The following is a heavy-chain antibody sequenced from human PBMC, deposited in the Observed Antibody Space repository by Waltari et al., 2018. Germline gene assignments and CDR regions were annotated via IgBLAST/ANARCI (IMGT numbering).Heavy chain of an antibody. Sequence: QVQLVQSGAEGKKPGSSVKVSCKDSGGTFSSYASSWLRQAPGQGLEWMGGIIPIFGTANYAQKFQGRVTITADESTSTAYMELSSLRSEDTAVYYCARGPPLAVAAFDYWGQGTLVTVSS. J-gene: IGHJ4*02. D-gene: IGHD6-19*01. CDR1: GGTFSSYA. CDR2: IIPIFGTA. V-gene: IGHV1-69*01. CDR3: ARGPPLAVAAFDY.